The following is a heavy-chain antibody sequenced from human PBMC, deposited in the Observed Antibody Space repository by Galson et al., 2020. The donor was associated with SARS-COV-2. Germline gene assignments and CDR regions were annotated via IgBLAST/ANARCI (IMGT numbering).Heavy chain of an antibody. D-gene: IGHD3-16*01. V-gene: IGHV4-38-2*02. J-gene: IGHJ4*02. Sequence: SETLSLTCTVSGYSIRSGYHWGWIRQPPGKGLECIGSIYHSGNTYYNPSLESRVTISVDTSKNQFSLKLSSVTAADTAVYYCARGNEFRPYSAFNNWGQGTLVTVSS. CDR1: GYSIRSGYH. CDR3: ARGNEFRPYSAFNN. CDR2: IYHSGNT.